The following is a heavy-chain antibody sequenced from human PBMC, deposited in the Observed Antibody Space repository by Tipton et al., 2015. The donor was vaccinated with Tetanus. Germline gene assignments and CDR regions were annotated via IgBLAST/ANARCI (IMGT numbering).Heavy chain of an antibody. Sequence: TLSLTCTASGGSISPYYWSWIRQPPGKGLEWIGYIYYSGSTNYNPSLKSRVTISVDTSKNQFSLKLSSVTAADTAVYYCARGIMVRGVSRFDPWGQGTLVTVPS. CDR3: ARGIMVRGVSRFDP. CDR2: IYYSGST. V-gene: IGHV4-59*01. D-gene: IGHD3-10*01. J-gene: IGHJ5*02. CDR1: GGSISPYY.